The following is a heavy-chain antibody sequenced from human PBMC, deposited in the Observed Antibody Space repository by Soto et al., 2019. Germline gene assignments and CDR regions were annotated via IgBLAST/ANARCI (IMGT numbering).Heavy chain of an antibody. CDR1: GFTFSSYG. J-gene: IGHJ6*02. CDR3: AKDSGYSSLYYYYGMDV. CDR2: ISYDGSNK. D-gene: IGHD6-13*01. Sequence: PGGSLRLSCAASGFTFSSYGMHWVRKAPGKGLEWVAVISYDGSNKYYADSVKGRFTISRDNSKNTLYLQMNSLRAEDTAVYYCAKDSGYSSLYYYYGMDVWGQGTTVTVSS. V-gene: IGHV3-30*18.